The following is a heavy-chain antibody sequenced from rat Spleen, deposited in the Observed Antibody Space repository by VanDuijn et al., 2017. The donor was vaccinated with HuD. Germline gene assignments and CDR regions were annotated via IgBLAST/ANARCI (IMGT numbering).Heavy chain of an antibody. CDR1: GFTLSDYY. CDR3: ARSVFDY. CDR2: SNYDGSST. J-gene: IGHJ2*01. V-gene: IGHV5-29*01. Sequence: EVQLVESGGGFVQPGRSLKLSCAASGFTLSDYYMAWVRQVPTKGLEWVATSNYDGSSTYYRDSVKGRFTISRDNAKSTLYLQMDSLRSEDTATYYCARSVFDYWGQGVMVTVSS.